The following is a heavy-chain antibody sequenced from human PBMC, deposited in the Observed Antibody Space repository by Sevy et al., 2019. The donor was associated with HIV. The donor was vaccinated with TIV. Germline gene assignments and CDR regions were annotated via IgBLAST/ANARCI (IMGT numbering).Heavy chain of an antibody. CDR1: GFSLSTSGMR. CDR2: IDWDDDK. CDR3: ARMADCTNGVCYGGAFDI. D-gene: IGHD2-8*01. J-gene: IGHJ3*02. V-gene: IGHV2-70*04. Sequence: SGPTLVNPTQTLTLSCTFSGFSLSTSGMRVSWIRQPPGKALEWLGRIDWDDDKFYSTSLKTRLTISKDTSKNQVVLTMTNMDPVDTATYYCARMADCTNGVCYGGAFDIWGQGTMVTVSS.